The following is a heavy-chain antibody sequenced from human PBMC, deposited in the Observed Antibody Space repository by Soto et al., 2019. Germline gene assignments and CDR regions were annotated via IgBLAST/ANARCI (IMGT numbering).Heavy chain of an antibody. V-gene: IGHV3-23*01. CDR3: AKDRRHSSSWGHYGMDV. CDR1: GFTFSSYA. Sequence: GGSLRLSCAASGFTFSSYAMSWVRQAPGKGLEWVSAISGSGGSTYYADSVKGRFTIARDNSKNTLYLQMNSLRAEDTAVYYCAKDRRHSSSWGHYGMDVWGQGTTVTVSS. J-gene: IGHJ6*02. D-gene: IGHD6-13*01. CDR2: ISGSGGST.